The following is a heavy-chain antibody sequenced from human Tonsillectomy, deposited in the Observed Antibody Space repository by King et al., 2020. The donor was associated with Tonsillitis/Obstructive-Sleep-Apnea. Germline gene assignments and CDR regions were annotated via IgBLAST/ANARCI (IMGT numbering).Heavy chain of an antibody. CDR1: GFSLDTNGVG. CDR2: IYWDNDK. D-gene: IGHD4-23*01. J-gene: IGHJ4*02. Sequence: ITLKESGPTLVKPTQTLTLTCTFSGFSLDTNGVGVGWIRQPPGKALEWLALIYWDNDKRYSPSLKSRLTITKDTSKNQVVLTMTNMDPVDTATYFCSHRGLSFFGGPQPFYSWGQGTLVTVSS. V-gene: IGHV2-5*02. CDR3: SHRGLSFFGGPQPFYS.